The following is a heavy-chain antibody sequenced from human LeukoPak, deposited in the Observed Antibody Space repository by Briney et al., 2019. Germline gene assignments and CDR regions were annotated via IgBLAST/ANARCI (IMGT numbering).Heavy chain of an antibody. CDR2: INTDGSDT. J-gene: IGHJ4*02. D-gene: IGHD6-19*01. CDR3: ARDQGGSGPTTYAY. Sequence: GGSLRLSCAASGFTFSRSWMHWVRQAPGKGLVWVSRINTDGSDTMYADSVKGRFTISGDNAKNTLYLQMNVLKAEDTAVYYCARDQGGSGPTTYAYWGQGNLVTVSS. CDR1: GFTFSRSW. V-gene: IGHV3-74*03.